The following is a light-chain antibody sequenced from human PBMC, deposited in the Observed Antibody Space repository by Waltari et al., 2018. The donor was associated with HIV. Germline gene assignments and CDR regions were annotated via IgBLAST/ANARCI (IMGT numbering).Light chain of an antibody. CDR1: QSVSNK. V-gene: IGKV3-15*01. CDR3: QQYNNWLT. J-gene: IGKJ4*01. CDR2: DAS. Sequence: IVMTQSPATLSVSHGERATLSCRASQSVSNKLAWYQQKPGQAPRLLMYDASTRVTGIPARFSGSGSGTDFTLTISSLQSGDFAIYYCQQYNNWLTFGGGTKVEIK.